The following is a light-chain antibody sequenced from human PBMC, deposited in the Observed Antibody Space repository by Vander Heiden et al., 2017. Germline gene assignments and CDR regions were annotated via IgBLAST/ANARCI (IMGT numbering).Light chain of an antibody. CDR3: QQYGSSPQVT. Sequence: ELVLTQSPGTLSLSPGERATLSCRASQSVSSSYLAWYQQKPGQAPRRLIYGASSRATGIPDRFSGSGSGTDFTLTISRLEPEDFAVYYCQQYGSSPQVTFGGGTKVEIK. J-gene: IGKJ4*01. CDR1: QSVSSSY. V-gene: IGKV3-20*01. CDR2: GAS.